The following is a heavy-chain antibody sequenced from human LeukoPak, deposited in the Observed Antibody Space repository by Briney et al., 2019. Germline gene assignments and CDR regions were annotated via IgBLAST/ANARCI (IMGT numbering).Heavy chain of an antibody. V-gene: IGHV1-69*05. CDR1: GGTFSSYA. J-gene: IGHJ6*03. CDR2: IIPIFGTA. CDR3: ASLTTVGYYYYYMDV. Sequence: GASVKVSCKASGGTFSSYAISWVRQAPGQGLEWMGGIIPIFGTANYAQKFQGRVTITTGESTSTAYMELNSLRSEDTAVYYCASLTTVGYYYYYMDVWGKGTSVTVSS. D-gene: IGHD4-23*01.